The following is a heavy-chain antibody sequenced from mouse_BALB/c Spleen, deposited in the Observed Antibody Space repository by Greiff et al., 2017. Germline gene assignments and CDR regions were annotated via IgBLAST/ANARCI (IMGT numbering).Heavy chain of an antibody. Sequence: EVMLVESGGGLVQPKGSLKLSCAASGFTFNTYAMNWVRQAPGKGLEWVARIRSKSNNYATYYADSVKDRFTISRDDSQSMLYLQMNNLKTEDTAMYYCVRRDSSGYWFAYWGQGTLVTVSA. CDR1: GFTFNTYA. D-gene: IGHD3-2*01. CDR3: VRRDSSGYWFAY. J-gene: IGHJ3*01. CDR2: IRSKSNNYAT. V-gene: IGHV10-1*02.